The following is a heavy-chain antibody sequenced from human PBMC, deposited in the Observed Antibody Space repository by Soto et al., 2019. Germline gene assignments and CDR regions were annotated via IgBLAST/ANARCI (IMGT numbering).Heavy chain of an antibody. CDR2: IYHSGST. CDR3: ASAYYYDSSGYSDY. J-gene: IGHJ4*02. Sequence: PSETLSLTCAVSGDSIXRGGYSWSWIRQPPGKGLEWIGYIYHSGSTYYNPSLKSRVTISVDRSKNQFSLKLSSVTAADTAVYYCASAYYYDSSGYSDYWGQGTLVTVSS. CDR1: GDSIXRGGYS. V-gene: IGHV4-30-2*01. D-gene: IGHD3-22*01.